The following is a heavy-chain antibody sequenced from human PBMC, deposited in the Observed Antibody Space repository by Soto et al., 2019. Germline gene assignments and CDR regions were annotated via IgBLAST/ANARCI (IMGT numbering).Heavy chain of an antibody. D-gene: IGHD3-10*01. CDR2: ISGSGGVT. CDR3: AKDRQFRSYYESAGHYNN. V-gene: IGHV3-23*01. CDR1: GFTFKNYD. Sequence: EVQLLESGGGLVQPGGSLRLSCVASGFTFKNYDMRWFRQAPGKGLEWVSGISGSGGVTYYADSVKGRFTISRDNSKNTLYLQMNSLRANDTAVYYCAKDRQFRSYYESAGHYNNWGQGTLVTVSS. J-gene: IGHJ4*02.